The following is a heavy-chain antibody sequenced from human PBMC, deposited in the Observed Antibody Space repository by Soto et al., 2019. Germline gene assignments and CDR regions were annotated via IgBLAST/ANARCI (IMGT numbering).Heavy chain of an antibody. CDR2: ISAYNGNT. CDR3: ARTDYASLTGDANARYVGDP. Sequence: QVQLVQSGAEVKKPGASVKVSCKASGYTFSSYGITWVRQAPGQGLEWMGWISAYNGNTNYAQKLQGRVTMTTDTSASTACMELMRLRSDDTAAYYCARTDYASLTGDANARYVGDPWGQRTLVTVAS. V-gene: IGHV1-18*01. CDR1: GYTFSSYG. D-gene: IGHD3-9*01. J-gene: IGHJ5*02.